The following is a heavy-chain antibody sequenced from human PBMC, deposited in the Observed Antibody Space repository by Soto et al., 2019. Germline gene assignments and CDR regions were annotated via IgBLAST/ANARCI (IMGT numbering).Heavy chain of an antibody. CDR2: VNSNGNDV. Sequence: EVQLVESGGGLVQPGGSLRLSCAASGFSISGYWMHWVRQAPGKGLVWVSRVNSNGNDVYYVDSVKGRFIISRDNAQNTLYLQINSPRAEDTAVYYCTRGASGYGNFDYWGQGVLLPVSS. CDR3: TRGASGYGNFDY. D-gene: IGHD5-12*01. CDR1: GFSISGYW. J-gene: IGHJ4*02. V-gene: IGHV3-74*01.